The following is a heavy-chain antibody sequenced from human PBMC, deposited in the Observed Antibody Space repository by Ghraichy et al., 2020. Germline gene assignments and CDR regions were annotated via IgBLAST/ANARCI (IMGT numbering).Heavy chain of an antibody. J-gene: IGHJ4*02. Sequence: SETLSLTCAVYGGPFGGYYWNLVRQSPGKGLEWIGEIYPGGSTNYNPSLESRVTISVDASRKQFSLSLFSVTAADTAMYYCASGRYCGGGSCYPQPYYFDSWGQGTLVNVSS. CDR2: IYPGGST. D-gene: IGHD2-15*01. CDR3: ASGRYCGGGSCYPQPYYFDS. CDR1: GGPFGGYY. V-gene: IGHV4-34*01.